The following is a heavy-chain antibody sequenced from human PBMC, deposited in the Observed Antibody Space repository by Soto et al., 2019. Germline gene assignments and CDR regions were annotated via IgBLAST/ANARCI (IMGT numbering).Heavy chain of an antibody. J-gene: IGHJ5*02. CDR3: AREGGPTAMDQYNWFDP. CDR1: GFTFSSYS. CDR2: ISSSSSTI. D-gene: IGHD5-18*01. Sequence: EVQLVESGGGLVQPGGSLRLSCAASGFTFSSYSMNWVRQAPGKGLEWVSYISSSSSTIYYADSVKGRFTISRDNAKNSPYLQMNSLRAEDTAVYFCAREGGPTAMDQYNWFDPWGQGTLVTVSS. V-gene: IGHV3-48*01.